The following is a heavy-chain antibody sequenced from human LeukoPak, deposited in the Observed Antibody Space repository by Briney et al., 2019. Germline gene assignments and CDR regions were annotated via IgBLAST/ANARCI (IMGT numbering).Heavy chain of an antibody. V-gene: IGHV3-23*01. Sequence: GGSLRLSCAASGFTFSSYAMSWVRQAPGKGLEWVSTISGSGGSTYYADSVKGRFTISRDNSKNTLYLQMNSLRAEDTAVYYCAKDYWAGGCDRGGLRFDPWGQGTLLTVSS. CDR2: ISGSGGST. J-gene: IGHJ5*02. CDR1: GFTFSSYA. D-gene: IGHD5-12*01. CDR3: AKDYWAGGCDRGGLRFDP.